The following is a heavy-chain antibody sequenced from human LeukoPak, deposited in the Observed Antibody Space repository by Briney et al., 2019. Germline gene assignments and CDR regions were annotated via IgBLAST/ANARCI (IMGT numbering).Heavy chain of an antibody. J-gene: IGHJ4*02. V-gene: IGHV4-39*01. CDR3: ARSDTAMVIDY. Sequence: SETLSLTCTVSGGSISSSSYYWGWIRQPPGKGLEWIGSIYYSGSTYYNPSLKSRVTISVDTSKNQFSLKLSSVTAADTAVYYRARSDTAMVIDYWGQGTLVTVSS. CDR1: GGSISSSSYY. D-gene: IGHD5-18*01. CDR2: IYYSGST.